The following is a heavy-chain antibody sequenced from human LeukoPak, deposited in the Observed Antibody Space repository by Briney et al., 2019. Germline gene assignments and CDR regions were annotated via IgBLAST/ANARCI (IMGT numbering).Heavy chain of an antibody. J-gene: IGHJ4*02. CDR1: GFTFSSYA. D-gene: IGHD2-2*01. CDR3: ARDSSLSPFDY. CDR2: ISYDGSNK. V-gene: IGHV3-30-3*01. Sequence: GRSLRLSCAASGFTFSSYAMHWVRQAPGKGLEWVAVISYDGSNKYYADSVKGRFTISRDNSKNTLYLQMNSLRAEDTAVYYCARDSSLSPFDYWGQGTLVTVSS.